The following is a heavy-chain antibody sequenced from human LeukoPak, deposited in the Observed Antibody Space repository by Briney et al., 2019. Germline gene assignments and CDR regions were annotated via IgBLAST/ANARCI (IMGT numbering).Heavy chain of an antibody. Sequence: SVKVSCKASGGTFSSYAVSWVRQAPGRGLEWMGRIIPIFGIANYAQKFQGRVTITADKSTSTAYMELSSLRSEDTAVYYCARSLWFGESRGGSLSSNWFDPWGQGSLVTVSS. J-gene: IGHJ5*02. CDR3: ARSLWFGESRGGSLSSNWFDP. CDR2: IIPIFGIA. D-gene: IGHD3-10*01. V-gene: IGHV1-69*04. CDR1: GGTFSSYA.